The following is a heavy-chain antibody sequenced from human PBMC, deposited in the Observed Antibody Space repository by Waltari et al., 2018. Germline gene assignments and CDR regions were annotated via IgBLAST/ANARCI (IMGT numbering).Heavy chain of an antibody. CDR3: VAATPSSDK. V-gene: IGHV3-74*01. CDR1: GFSFSDYW. D-gene: IGHD6-19*01. CDR2: VNRDGSNT. J-gene: IGHJ4*02. Sequence: EVRLVEAGGNIVQPGGSLRLTCAASGFSFSDYWMHWVRQTPEKGLVWVERVNRDGSNTAYADSVRGRFIISRDTARNTLFLQMSSVRVDDTALYYCVAATPSSDKWGQGTLVTVSS.